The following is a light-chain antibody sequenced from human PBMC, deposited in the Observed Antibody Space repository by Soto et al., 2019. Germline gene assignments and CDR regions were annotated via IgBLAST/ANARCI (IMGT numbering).Light chain of an antibody. Sequence: MVLPQSPGTLSLSPGERATLSCRASLSVSNNYLAWYQQRPGQAPRLLIYGASNRATGIPDRFSGSGSGTDFTLTISRMEPEDFAVYYCQQYGSSGTFGQGTKVDIK. CDR3: QQYGSSGT. CDR2: GAS. J-gene: IGKJ1*01. CDR1: LSVSNNY. V-gene: IGKV3-20*01.